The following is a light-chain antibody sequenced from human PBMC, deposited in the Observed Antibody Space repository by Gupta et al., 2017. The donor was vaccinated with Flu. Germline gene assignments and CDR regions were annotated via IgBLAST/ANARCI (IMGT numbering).Light chain of an antibody. Sequence: DIQITQSPSSLSASVGDRVTITCQASHDITNYLNWYQQKPGKAPKLLIFDASNLESGVPSRFSGSGSGTEFKFTISRLQPEDIATYYCQQFESPPFSFGQGTKLEIK. CDR1: HDITNY. J-gene: IGKJ2*03. CDR3: QQFESPPFS. CDR2: DAS. V-gene: IGKV1-33*01.